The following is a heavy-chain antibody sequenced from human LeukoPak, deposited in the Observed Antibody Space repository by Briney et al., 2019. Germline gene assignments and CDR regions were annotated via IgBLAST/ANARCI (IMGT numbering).Heavy chain of an antibody. CDR3: AKGLGYSYGFKPPRSDFYFDY. J-gene: IGHJ4*02. CDR1: GFTFSSYG. Sequence: GGSLRLSCAATGFTFSSYGMHWVRQAPGKGLEGVAFIRYDGSNKYYVDSVKGGLTISRDNSTNTLYLQMCSLRAEDTAVYYCAKGLGYSYGFKPPRSDFYFDYWGQGTLVTVSS. CDR2: IRYDGSNK. D-gene: IGHD5-18*01. V-gene: IGHV3-30*02.